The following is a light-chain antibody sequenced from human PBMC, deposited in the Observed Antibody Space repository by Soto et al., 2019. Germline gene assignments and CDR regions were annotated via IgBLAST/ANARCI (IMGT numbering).Light chain of an antibody. J-gene: IGKJ3*01. CDR1: QNIREY. CDR2: AAS. CDR3: QQSFTSPFFT. V-gene: IGKV1-39*01. Sequence: DIQMTQSPPSLSASVGDRVTITCRASQNIREYLNWYQQKPGKAPKLLIYAASTLQSRAPSRFSGSGSGSAFTLTISSLQPEDFTTYYCQQSFTSPFFTFGPGTKVD.